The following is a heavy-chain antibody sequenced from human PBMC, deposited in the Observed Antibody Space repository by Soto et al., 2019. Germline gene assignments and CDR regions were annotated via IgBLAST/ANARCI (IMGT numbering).Heavy chain of an antibody. CDR2: IHHSGST. J-gene: IGHJ4*02. CDR3: ARSAGWYAVHS. V-gene: IGHV4-4*02. D-gene: IGHD6-19*01. CDR1: AVSISSGSF. Sequence: QVQLQESGPGLVKPSGTLSLTCAVSAVSISSGSFWGWVRQPPGKGLEWIGDIHHSGSTNYNPSLKSRVPRAVDTSQIPFSLKLNSVTAADTAVYYCARSAGWYAVHSWGQGLLVIVSS.